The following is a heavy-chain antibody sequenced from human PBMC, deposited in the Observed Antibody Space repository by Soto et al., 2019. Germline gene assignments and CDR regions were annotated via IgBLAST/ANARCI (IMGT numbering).Heavy chain of an antibody. Sequence: EVQLVESGGGLVQPCRSLRLSCAASGFTFDDYAMHWVRQAPGKGLEWVSGISWNSGSIGYADSVKGRFTISRDNAKNSLYLQMNSLRAEDTALYYCAKATFLSSSWYHNWFDPWGQGTLVTVSS. J-gene: IGHJ5*02. V-gene: IGHV3-9*01. CDR2: ISWNSGSI. CDR3: AKATFLSSSWYHNWFDP. D-gene: IGHD6-13*01. CDR1: GFTFDDYA.